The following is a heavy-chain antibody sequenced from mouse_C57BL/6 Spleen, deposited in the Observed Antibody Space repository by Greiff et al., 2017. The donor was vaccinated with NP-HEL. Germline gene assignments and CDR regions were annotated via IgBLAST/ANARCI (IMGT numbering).Heavy chain of an antibody. J-gene: IGHJ4*01. CDR1: GFTFSSYA. D-gene: IGHD2-4*01. CDR3: ARGGLRRSAMDY. CDR2: ISDGGSYT. Sequence: EVQLQESGGGLVKPGGSLKLSCAASGFTFSSYAMSWVRQTPEKRLEWVATISDGGSYTYYPDNVKGRFTISRDNAKNNLYLQMSHLKSEDTAMYYCARGGLRRSAMDYWGQGTSVTVSS. V-gene: IGHV5-4*01.